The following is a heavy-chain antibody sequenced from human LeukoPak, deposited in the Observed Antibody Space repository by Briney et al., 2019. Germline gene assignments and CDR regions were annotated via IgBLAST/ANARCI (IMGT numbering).Heavy chain of an antibody. Sequence: SETLSLTCTVSGDSISSGSYFWSWIRQPAGKGLEWIGRIYTSGSVAYNPSLKRRVTISIDTSKNQFSLKLSSVTAADTAVYYCARRSYSGSYYFDYWGQGTLVTVSS. CDR2: IYTSGSV. D-gene: IGHD1-26*01. CDR1: GDSISSGSYF. V-gene: IGHV4-61*02. CDR3: ARRSYSGSYYFDY. J-gene: IGHJ4*02.